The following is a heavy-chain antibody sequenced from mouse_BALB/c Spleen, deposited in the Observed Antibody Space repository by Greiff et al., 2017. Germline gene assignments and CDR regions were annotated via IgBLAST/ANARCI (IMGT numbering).Heavy chain of an antibody. V-gene: IGHV1-9*01. CDR1: GYTFSSYW. CDR3: ARKGYYGNYMFAY. J-gene: IGHJ3*01. CDR2: ILPGSGST. D-gene: IGHD2-1*01. Sequence: VNLVESGAELMKPGASVKISCKATGYTFSSYWIEWVKQRPGHGLEWIGEILPGSGSTNYNEKFKGKATFTADTSSNTAYMQLSSLTSEDSAVYYCARKGYYGNYMFAYWGQGTLVTVSA.